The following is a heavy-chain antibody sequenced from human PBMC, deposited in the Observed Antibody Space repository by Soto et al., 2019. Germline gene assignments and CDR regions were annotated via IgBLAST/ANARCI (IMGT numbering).Heavy chain of an antibody. V-gene: IGHV3-30*18. J-gene: IGHJ4*02. CDR3: AKDGNHLFDY. D-gene: IGHD1-1*01. Sequence: PGGSLRLSCAASGFTFSSYGMHWVRQAPGKGLEWVAVISYDGSNKYYADSVKGRFTISRDNSKNTLYLQMNSLRAEDTAVYYCAKDGNHLFDYWGQGTLVTVSS. CDR2: ISYDGSNK. CDR1: GFTFSSYG.